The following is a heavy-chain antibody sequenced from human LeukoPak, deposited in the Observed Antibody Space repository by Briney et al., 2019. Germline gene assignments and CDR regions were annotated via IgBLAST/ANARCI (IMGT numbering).Heavy chain of an antibody. Sequence: GGSLRLSCAASGFTFSNAWMSWVRQAPGKGLEWVGRIKSKTDGGTTDYAASVKGRFTISRDDSKNTLYLQMNSLKTEDTAVYYCTTRSRRQLGLDYWGQGTLVTVSS. CDR3: TTRSRRQLGLDY. V-gene: IGHV3-15*01. J-gene: IGHJ4*02. CDR1: GFTFSNAW. CDR2: IKSKTDGGTT. D-gene: IGHD6-13*01.